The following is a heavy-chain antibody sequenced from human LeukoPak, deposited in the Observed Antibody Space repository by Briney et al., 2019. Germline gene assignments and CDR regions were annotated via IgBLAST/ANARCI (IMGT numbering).Heavy chain of an antibody. CDR1: GDSVSSNRAA. Sequence: SQTLSLTCAISGDSVSSNRAAWNWIRQSPSRGLESLGRTYYRSKWFNDYALSVKSRITINPNTSKNQFYLQLNSVTPEDTAVYYCANERFGELNAFDIWGQGTMVTVSS. CDR3: ANERFGELNAFDI. V-gene: IGHV6-1*01. J-gene: IGHJ3*02. CDR2: TYYRSKWFN. D-gene: IGHD3-10*01.